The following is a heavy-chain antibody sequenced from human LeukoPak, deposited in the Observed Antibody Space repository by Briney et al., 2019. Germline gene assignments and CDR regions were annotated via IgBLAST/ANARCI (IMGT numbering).Heavy chain of an antibody. Sequence: TSETLSLTCTVSAGSIRSSNYYWGWIRQPPGKGREWIGSIYYSGSTYYNPSLKSRVTISVDTSKNQFSLKLTSVTAADTAVYYCARLQYSAYDSGSDYWGQGTLVTVSS. CDR2: IYYSGST. D-gene: IGHD5-12*01. V-gene: IGHV4-39*01. CDR1: AGSIRSSNYY. J-gene: IGHJ4*02. CDR3: ARLQYSAYDSGSDY.